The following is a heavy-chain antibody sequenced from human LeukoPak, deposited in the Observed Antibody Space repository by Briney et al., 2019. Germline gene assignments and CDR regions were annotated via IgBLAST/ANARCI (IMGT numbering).Heavy chain of an antibody. CDR1: GYTFTGYY. CDR2: INPNSGGT. Sequence: ASVNVSCTASGYTFTGYYMHWVRQAPGQGLEWMGWINPNSGGTNYAQKFQGWVTMTRDTSISTAYMDPSRLTSDDTAVYYCARGPSSAHNWFDPWGQGTLVTVSS. V-gene: IGHV1-2*04. J-gene: IGHJ5*02. CDR3: ARGPSSAHNWFDP.